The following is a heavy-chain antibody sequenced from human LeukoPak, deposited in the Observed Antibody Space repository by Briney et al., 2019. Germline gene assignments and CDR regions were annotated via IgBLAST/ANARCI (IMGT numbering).Heavy chain of an antibody. Sequence: GGSLRLSCAASGFTFSSYSMNWVRQAPGEGLEWVSSISSSSTYIYYADSVKGRFTISRDNAKNSLYLQMNSLRAEDTAVYYCARVLIKQLVFFDYWGQGTLVTVSS. CDR2: ISSSSTYI. V-gene: IGHV3-21*01. CDR1: GFTFSSYS. D-gene: IGHD6-13*01. J-gene: IGHJ4*02. CDR3: ARVLIKQLVFFDY.